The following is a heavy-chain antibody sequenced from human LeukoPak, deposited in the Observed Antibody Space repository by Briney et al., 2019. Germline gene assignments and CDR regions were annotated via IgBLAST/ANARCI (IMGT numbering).Heavy chain of an antibody. Sequence: SEPLSLTCTVSGGSISSGSYYWSWIRQPAGKGLEWIGRIYTSGSTNYNPSLKSRVTISVDTSKNQFSLKLSSVTAADTAVYYCARDGLTIFGVVSDDPFDIWGKGTMVTVSS. D-gene: IGHD3-3*01. CDR1: GGSISSGSYY. V-gene: IGHV4-61*02. CDR2: IYTSGST. J-gene: IGHJ3*02. CDR3: ARDGLTIFGVVSDDPFDI.